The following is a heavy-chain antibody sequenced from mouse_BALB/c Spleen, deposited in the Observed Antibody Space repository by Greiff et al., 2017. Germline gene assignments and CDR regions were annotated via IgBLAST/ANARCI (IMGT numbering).Heavy chain of an antibody. Sequence: LQQPGSEPVRPGASVKLSCKASGYTFTSYWMHWVKQRPGQGLEWIGNIYPGSGSTNYDEKFKSKATLTVDTSSSTAYMQLSSLTSEDSAVYYCTRNYGTPYAMDYWGQGTSVTVSS. CDR1: GYTFTSYW. D-gene: IGHD2-1*01. J-gene: IGHJ4*01. CDR3: TRNYGTPYAMDY. V-gene: IGHV1S22*01. CDR2: IYPGSGST.